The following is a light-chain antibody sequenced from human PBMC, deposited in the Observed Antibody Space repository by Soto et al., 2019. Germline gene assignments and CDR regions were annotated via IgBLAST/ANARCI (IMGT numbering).Light chain of an antibody. J-gene: IGKJ1*01. CDR1: QSIRSR. V-gene: IGKV1-5*01. CDR2: DAS. CDR3: QQYNSYWGT. Sequence: DNQMTQSPSTLSASVGDRVTITCRASQSIRSRLAWYQQKPGKAPKLLIYDASSLESGVPSRFSGSGSGTEFTLTISSLQPDDFASYYCQQYNSYWGTFGQGTKVEIK.